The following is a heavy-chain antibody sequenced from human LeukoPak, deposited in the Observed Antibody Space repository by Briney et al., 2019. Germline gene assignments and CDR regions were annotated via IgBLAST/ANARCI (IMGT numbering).Heavy chain of an antibody. V-gene: IGHV7-4-1*02. CDR1: GYTFTSYA. Sequence: ASEKVSCKASGYTFTSYAMNWVRQAPGQGLEWMGWIHPSTGNPTYAQGFTGRFVFSLDTSVSTTYLQISSLKAEDTAVYFCARAFQSLGGLSLPDYWGQGTLVTVSS. CDR2: IHPSTGNP. D-gene: IGHD3-16*02. CDR3: ARAFQSLGGLSLPDY. J-gene: IGHJ4*02.